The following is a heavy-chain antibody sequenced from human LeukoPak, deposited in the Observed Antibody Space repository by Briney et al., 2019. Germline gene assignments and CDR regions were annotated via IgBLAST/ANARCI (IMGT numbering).Heavy chain of an antibody. J-gene: IGHJ4*02. CDR3: ARALYHTFDY. CDR1: GYSFTTYG. CDR2: ISANNNNT. Sequence: ASVKVSCKASGYSFTTYGISWVRQAPGQGLEWMGWISANNNNTDNVQKLQGRVTTTTDTSTSTAYMELRSLRSDDTAVYYCARALYHTFDYWGQGTLVTVSS. V-gene: IGHV1-18*01. D-gene: IGHD2-2*01.